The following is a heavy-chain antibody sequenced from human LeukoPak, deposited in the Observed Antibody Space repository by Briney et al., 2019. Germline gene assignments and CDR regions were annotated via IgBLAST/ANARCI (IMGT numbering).Heavy chain of an antibody. CDR2: IIRIFGTA. V-gene: IGHV1-69*05. J-gene: IGHJ3*02. CDR3: ASGYGDYVSVAFDI. CDR1: GGTFSSYA. D-gene: IGHD4-17*01. Sequence: SVKVSCKASGGTFSSYAISWVRQAPGQGLEWMGRIIRIFGTANYAQKFQGRVTITTDESTSTAYMELSSLRSEDTAVYYCASGYGDYVSVAFDIWGQGTMVTVSS.